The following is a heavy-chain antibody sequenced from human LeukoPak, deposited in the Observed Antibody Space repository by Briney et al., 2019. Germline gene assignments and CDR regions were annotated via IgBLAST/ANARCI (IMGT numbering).Heavy chain of an antibody. V-gene: IGHV1-18*03. Sequence: ASVKVSCKASGYTFTSYGISWVRQAPGQGLEWMGWISAYNGNTNYAQKLQGRVTITRDTSASTAYMELSSLRSEDMAVYYCARAYQMDVWGKGTTVTVSS. CDR2: ISAYNGNT. CDR1: GYTFTSYG. CDR3: ARAYQMDV. J-gene: IGHJ6*04.